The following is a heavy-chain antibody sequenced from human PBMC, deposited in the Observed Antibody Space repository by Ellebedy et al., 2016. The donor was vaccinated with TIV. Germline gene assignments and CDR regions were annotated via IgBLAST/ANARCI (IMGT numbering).Heavy chain of an antibody. J-gene: IGHJ4*02. V-gene: IGHV4-59*12. D-gene: IGHD2-21*02. CDR2: IYYSGST. CDR3: ARDAVSSMQYVVVTAFDY. CDR1: GGSISSYY. Sequence: SETLSLTXTVSGGSISSYYWSWIRQPPGKGLEWIGYIYYSGSTNYNPSLKSRVTISVDTSKNQFSLKLSSVTAADTAVYYCARDAVSSMQYVVVTAFDYWGQGTLVTVSS.